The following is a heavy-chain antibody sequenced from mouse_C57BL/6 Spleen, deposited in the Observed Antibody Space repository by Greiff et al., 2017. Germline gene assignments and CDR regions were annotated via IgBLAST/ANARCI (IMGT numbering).Heavy chain of an antibody. CDR3: ARAGTWGFAY. CDR2: IDPSDSYP. CDR1: GYTFTSYW. Sequence: QVQLQQPGAELVMPGASVKLSCKASGYTFTSYWMHWVKQRPGQGLEWIGEIDPSDSYPNYNQKFKGKSTLTVDKSSSTAYMQLSSLTSEDFAVYYCARAGTWGFAYWGQGTLVTVSA. V-gene: IGHV1-69*01. J-gene: IGHJ3*01. D-gene: IGHD4-1*01.